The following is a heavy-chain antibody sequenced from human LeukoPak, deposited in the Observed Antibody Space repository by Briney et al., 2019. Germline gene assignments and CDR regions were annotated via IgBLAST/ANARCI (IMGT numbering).Heavy chain of an antibody. CDR1: GGSISSYY. Sequence: PSETLSLTCTVSGGSISSYYWSWIRQPPGKGLEWIGYIYYSGSTNYNPSLKSRVTISLDTSKNQFSLKLRSVTAADTAVYYCARGHPPDYGDYVDFQHWGQGTLVTVSS. CDR2: IYYSGST. CDR3: ARGHPPDYGDYVDFQH. D-gene: IGHD4-17*01. V-gene: IGHV4-59*01. J-gene: IGHJ1*01.